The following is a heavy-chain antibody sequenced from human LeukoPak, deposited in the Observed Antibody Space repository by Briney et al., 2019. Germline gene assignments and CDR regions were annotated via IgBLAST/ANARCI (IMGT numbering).Heavy chain of an antibody. CDR2: ISGSGGST. J-gene: IGHJ4*02. CDR3: AKESYYDSSGYSDFDY. CDR1: GFTFSNFA. V-gene: IGHV3-23*01. D-gene: IGHD3-22*01. Sequence: PGGSLRLSCAASGFTFSNFAMTWVRQVPGKGLERVSAISGSGGSTYYADSVKGRLTISRDNSKNTLYLQMNSLRAEDTAVYYCAKESYYDSSGYSDFDYWGQGTLVTVSS.